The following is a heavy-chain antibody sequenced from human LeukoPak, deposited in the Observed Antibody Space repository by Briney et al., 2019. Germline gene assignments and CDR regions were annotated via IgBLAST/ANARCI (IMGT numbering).Heavy chain of an antibody. CDR2: TYYSGST. V-gene: IGHV4-59*01. J-gene: IGHJ6*03. CDR3: ARSSGSYMAGLVDYYYYYMDV. D-gene: IGHD3-10*01. Sequence: SETLSLTCTVSGGSISSYYWSWIRQPPGKGLEWIGYTYYSGSTNYNPSLKSRVTISVDTSKNQFSLKLSSVTAADTAVYYCARSSGSYMAGLVDYYYYYMDVWGKGTTVTVSS. CDR1: GGSISSYY.